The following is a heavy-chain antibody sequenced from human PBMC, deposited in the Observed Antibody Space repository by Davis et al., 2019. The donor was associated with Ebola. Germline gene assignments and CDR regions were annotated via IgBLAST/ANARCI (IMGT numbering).Heavy chain of an antibody. CDR2: ISSSGSTI. CDR1: GFTFSSYE. Sequence: GESLKISCAASGFTFSSYEMNWVRQAPGKGLEWVSYISSSGSTIYYADSVKGRFTISRDNAKNSLYLQMNSLRAEDTAVYYCASFESTSAGDYFDYWGQGTLVTVSS. J-gene: IGHJ4*02. D-gene: IGHD3-9*01. CDR3: ASFESTSAGDYFDY. V-gene: IGHV3-48*03.